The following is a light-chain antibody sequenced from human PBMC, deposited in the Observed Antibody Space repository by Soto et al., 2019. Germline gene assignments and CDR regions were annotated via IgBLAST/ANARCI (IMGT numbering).Light chain of an antibody. CDR1: SSDMGNYA. V-gene: IGLV1-51*02. CDR3: CSYTTTSTYV. J-gene: IGLJ1*01. Sequence: QSVLTQPPSVSAAPGQKVTISCSGSSSDMGNYAVSWYQQLPGTAPKLLIYENNKRPSGIPDRFSGSKSGNTASLTISGLQAEDEADYYCCSYTTTSTYVFGPGTKVTVL. CDR2: ENN.